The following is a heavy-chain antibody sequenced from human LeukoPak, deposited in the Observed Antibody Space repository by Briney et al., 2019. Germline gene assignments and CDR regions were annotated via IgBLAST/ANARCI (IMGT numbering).Heavy chain of an antibody. J-gene: IGHJ4*02. CDR3: ARDHRSSGWYGGLDY. CDR1: GGSISSYY. CDR2: IYTSGST. D-gene: IGHD6-19*01. Sequence: SETLSLTCTVSGGSISSYYWSWIRQPAGKGLEWIGRIYTSGSTNYNPSLKSRVTMSVDASKNQFSLKLSSVTAADTAVYYCARDHRSSGWYGGLDYWGQGTLVTVSS. V-gene: IGHV4-4*07.